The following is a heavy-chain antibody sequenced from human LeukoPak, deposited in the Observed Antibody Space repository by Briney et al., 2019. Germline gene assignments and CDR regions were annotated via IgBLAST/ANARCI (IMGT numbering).Heavy chain of an antibody. CDR3: ARRPYGMNWFDP. J-gene: IGHJ5*02. CDR2: IYYSGST. CDR1: GGSISSRSYY. Sequence: SETLSLTCTVSGGSISSRSYYWGWIRQPPGKGLEWIGSIYYSGSTYYNPSLKSRVTISVDTPKNQFSLKLSSVTAADTAVYYCARRPYGMNWFDPWGQGTLVTVSS. D-gene: IGHD3-16*01. V-gene: IGHV4-39*01.